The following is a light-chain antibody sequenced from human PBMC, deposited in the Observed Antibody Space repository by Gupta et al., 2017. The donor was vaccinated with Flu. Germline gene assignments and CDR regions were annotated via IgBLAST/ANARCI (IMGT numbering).Light chain of an antibody. V-gene: IGLV3-21*02. CDR2: NDS. Sequence: SYVLSQAPSVSVAPGQTATIACGGTNVGTKSVHWYRQKSGQAPLLIVYNDSDRPSGIPERISGSNSGATATLTIRRAEAGDEADYYCQVWDGDSENVVFGGGTKLAVL. J-gene: IGLJ2*01. CDR1: NVGTKS. CDR3: QVWDGDSENVV.